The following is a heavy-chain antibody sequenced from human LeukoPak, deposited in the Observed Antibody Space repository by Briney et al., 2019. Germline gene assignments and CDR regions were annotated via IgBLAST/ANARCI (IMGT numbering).Heavy chain of an antibody. CDR1: GGSISSSSYY. J-gene: IGHJ4*02. Sequence: SETLSLTCTVSGGSISSSSYYWGWIRQPPGKGLEWIGSIYYSGSTYYNPSLKSRVTISVDTSKNQFSLKLSSVTAADTAVYYCARLRSSSYYYPYFDYWGQGTLVTVSS. CDR3: ARLRSSSYYYPYFDY. D-gene: IGHD3-22*01. V-gene: IGHV4-39*07. CDR2: IYYSGST.